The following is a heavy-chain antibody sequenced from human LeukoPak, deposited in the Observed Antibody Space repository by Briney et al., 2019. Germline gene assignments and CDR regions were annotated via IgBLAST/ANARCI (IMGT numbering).Heavy chain of an antibody. D-gene: IGHD2-2*01. J-gene: IGHJ4*02. V-gene: IGHV1-18*01. CDR1: VYTFTNYG. CDR3: ARVGVYCSSTSCHDY. CDR2: ISAYNGNT. Sequence: GASVKVSCKASVYTFTNYGISWVRQAPGQGREWMGWISAYNGNTDFPQKFQGRITMTTDTSTSTSYMELRSLRSDDTAVYYCARVGVYCSSTSCHDYWGQGTLVTVSS.